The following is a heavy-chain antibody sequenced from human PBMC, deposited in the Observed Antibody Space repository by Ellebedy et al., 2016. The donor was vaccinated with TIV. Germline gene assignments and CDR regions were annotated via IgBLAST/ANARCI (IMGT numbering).Heavy chain of an antibody. CDR2: IHPGDSDT. CDR1: GYSFSSYW. V-gene: IGHV5-51*01. CDR3: SRPPYGDYTPE. D-gene: IGHD4-17*01. J-gene: IGHJ4*02. Sequence: GESLKISCKGSGYSFSSYWIGWVRQMPGKGLEWMGIIHPGDSDTRYSTSFQGQITISADKSISTAYLQWSSLKASDTAMYYCSRPPYGDYTPEWGQGTLVTVSS.